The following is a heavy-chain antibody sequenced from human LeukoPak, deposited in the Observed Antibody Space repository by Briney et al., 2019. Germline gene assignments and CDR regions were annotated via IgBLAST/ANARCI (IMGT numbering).Heavy chain of an antibody. V-gene: IGHV1-69*13. CDR1: GGTFSSYA. CDR3: ASNIVATIGNWFDP. J-gene: IGHJ5*02. CDR2: IIPIFGTA. D-gene: IGHD5-12*01. Sequence: SVKVSCKASGGTFSSYAISWVRQAPGQGLEWMGGIIPIFGTANHAQKLQGRVTITADESTSTAYMELSSLRSEDTAVYYCASNIVATIGNWFDPWGQGTLVTVSS.